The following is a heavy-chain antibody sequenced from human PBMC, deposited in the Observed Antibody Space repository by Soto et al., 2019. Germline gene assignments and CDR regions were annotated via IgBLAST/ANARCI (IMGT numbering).Heavy chain of an antibody. CDR3: ARIPYDNSGTIFDY. V-gene: IGHV3-53*01. CDR1: GFSVSSKY. J-gene: IGHJ4*02. D-gene: IGHD3-22*01. CDR2: IYAGSIT. Sequence: GGSLRLSCAVSGFSVSSKYMSWVRQAAGKGLEWVAVIYAGSITLYADSVKGRFTISRDDSKNSLYLQMSSLRVEDTAVYYCARIPYDNSGTIFDYWGQGTQVTVSS.